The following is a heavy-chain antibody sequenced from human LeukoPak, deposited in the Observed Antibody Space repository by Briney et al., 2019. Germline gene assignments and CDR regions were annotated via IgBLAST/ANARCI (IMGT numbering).Heavy chain of an antibody. CDR3: ARQGQVGATPFRQ. J-gene: IGHJ4*02. Sequence: SETLSLTCTVSGGSIGSSSCYWGWIRQPPGKGLEWIGSIYYSGSTYYNPSLKSRVTISVDTSKNQFSLKLSSVTAADTAVYYCARQGQVGATPFRQWGQGTLVTVSS. V-gene: IGHV4-39*01. D-gene: IGHD1-26*01. CDR2: IYYSGST. CDR1: GGSIGSSSCY.